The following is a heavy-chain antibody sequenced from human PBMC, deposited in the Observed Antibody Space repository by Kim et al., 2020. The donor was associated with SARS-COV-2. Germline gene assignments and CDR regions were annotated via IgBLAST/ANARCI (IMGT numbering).Heavy chain of an antibody. D-gene: IGHD2-8*02. V-gene: IGHV1-2*02. CDR1: GYTFTAYY. CDR2: INPNSGDT. CDR3: LRTNLLTSHWCGMDV. J-gene: IGHJ6*02. Sequence: ASVKVSCKTSGYTFTAYYIHWVRQAPGQGFEWMAWINPNSGDTSYAQKFRGRVTMTRDTSISTVYMELSRLISDDTAVYYCLRTNLLTSHWCGMDVWGQGTTVTVSS.